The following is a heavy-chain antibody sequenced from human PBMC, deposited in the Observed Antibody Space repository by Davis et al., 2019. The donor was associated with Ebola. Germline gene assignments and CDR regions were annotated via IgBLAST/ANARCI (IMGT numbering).Heavy chain of an antibody. V-gene: IGHV3-30*03. J-gene: IGHJ4*02. Sequence: PGGSLRLSCAASGFTFSSYGMHWVRQAPGKGPEWVAVISYDGSNKYYADSVKGRFTISRDNAKNSLYLQMNSLRAEDTAVYYCARESGTAFDYWGQGTLVTVSS. CDR3: ARESGTAFDY. CDR2: ISYDGSNK. CDR1: GFTFSSYG. D-gene: IGHD1-1*01.